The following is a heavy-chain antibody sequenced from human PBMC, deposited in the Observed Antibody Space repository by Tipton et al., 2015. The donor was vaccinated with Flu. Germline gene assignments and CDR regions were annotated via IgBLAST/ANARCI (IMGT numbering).Heavy chain of an antibody. CDR3: ARDRSPGLERLDYYYMDV. J-gene: IGHJ6*03. CDR2: INPTTGST. CDR1: GGTFSDYA. D-gene: IGHD3-10*01. Sequence: QLVQSGAEVKKPGSSVRVSCKASGGTFSDYAINWVRQAPGQGLEWMGWINPTTGSTGYAQKFQGRVTMTRSTSMSTVYMELSGLRSDDTAVYYCARDRSPGLERLDYYYMDVWGTGTTVTVSS. V-gene: IGHV1-8*02.